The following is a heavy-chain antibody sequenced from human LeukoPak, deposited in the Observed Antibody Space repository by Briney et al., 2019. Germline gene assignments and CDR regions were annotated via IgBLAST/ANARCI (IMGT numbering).Heavy chain of an antibody. Sequence: KPSETLSLTCTVSGGSISSSSYYWGWIRQPPGKGLEWIGSIYYSGSTYYTPSLKSPVTISVDTSKNQFSLKLSSVTAADTAVYYCAGPLGYCSGGSCEASAFDIWGQGTMVTVSS. D-gene: IGHD2-15*01. J-gene: IGHJ3*02. CDR2: IYYSGST. CDR3: AGPLGYCSGGSCEASAFDI. CDR1: GGSISSSSYY. V-gene: IGHV4-39*01.